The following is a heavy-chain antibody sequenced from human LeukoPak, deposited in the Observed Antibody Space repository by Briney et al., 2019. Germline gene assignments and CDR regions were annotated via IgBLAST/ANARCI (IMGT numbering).Heavy chain of an antibody. Sequence: GVNLTLNSAASGFNCNNYSMSWLPPAPGQGRVGVLHIVASSGAKYYAADVKGRFTISRDHSKDTLYLQMNSLRAEDTALYYCAKGGYDYIEVGYFDSWGQGTLVTVSS. J-gene: IGHJ4*02. CDR1: GFNCNNYS. CDR2: IVASSGAK. CDR3: AKGGYDYIEVGYFDS. D-gene: IGHD5-12*01. V-gene: IGHV3-23*01.